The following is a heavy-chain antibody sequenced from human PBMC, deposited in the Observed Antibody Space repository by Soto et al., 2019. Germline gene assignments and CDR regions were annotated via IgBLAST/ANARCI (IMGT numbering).Heavy chain of an antibody. Sequence: DVQLVETGGGLIQPGGSLRLSCAASGFIVSRSYMSWVRQAPGKGLEWVSVIYSDGRTYYADSVKGRFTISRDNSKNTLYLQMNSLSAEDTAVYYWARCSGWYGQCYFDCWGQGTLVTVSS. V-gene: IGHV3-53*02. D-gene: IGHD6-13*01. CDR2: IYSDGRT. J-gene: IGHJ4*02. CDR1: GFIVSRSY. CDR3: ARCSGWYGQCYFDC.